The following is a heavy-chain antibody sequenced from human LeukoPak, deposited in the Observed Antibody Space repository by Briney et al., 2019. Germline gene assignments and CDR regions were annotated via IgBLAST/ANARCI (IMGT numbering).Heavy chain of an antibody. D-gene: IGHD1-1*01. CDR1: GGSISSYY. J-gene: IGHJ4*02. Sequence: SETLSLTCTVSGGSISSYYWSWIRQPPGKGLEWIGYIYYSGSTNYNPSLKSRVTISVDTSKNQLSLKLSSVTAADTAVYYCARVGAANEYYWGQGTLVTVSS. CDR2: IYYSGST. CDR3: ARVGAANEYY. V-gene: IGHV4-59*01.